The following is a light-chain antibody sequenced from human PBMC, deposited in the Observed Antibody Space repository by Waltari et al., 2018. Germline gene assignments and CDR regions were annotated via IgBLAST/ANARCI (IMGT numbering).Light chain of an antibody. CDR2: DAS. J-gene: IGKJ2*01. V-gene: IGKV3-11*01. Sequence: EIVLTQSPATLSLSPGERATLSCRASQSVSSYLAWYQQKPGQAPRLLIEDASNRATGIPARFSGSGTGTDFTLTISSLEPEDFAVYYCQQRSNWPPMYTFGQGTKLEIK. CDR3: QQRSNWPPMYT. CDR1: QSVSSY.